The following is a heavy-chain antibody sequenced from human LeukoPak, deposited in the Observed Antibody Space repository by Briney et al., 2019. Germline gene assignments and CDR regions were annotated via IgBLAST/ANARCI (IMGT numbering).Heavy chain of an antibody. Sequence: PGGSLRLSCAASGFTFSSYWMSWVRQAPGKGLEWVANIKQDGSEKYYVDSVKGRFTISRDNAKNSLYLQMNSLRAEDTAVYYCARDSILSIGGVIVRYADYFDYWGQRTLVTVSS. V-gene: IGHV3-7*01. D-gene: IGHD3-16*02. J-gene: IGHJ4*02. CDR1: GFTFSSYW. CDR3: ARDSILSIGGVIVRYADYFDY. CDR2: IKQDGSEK.